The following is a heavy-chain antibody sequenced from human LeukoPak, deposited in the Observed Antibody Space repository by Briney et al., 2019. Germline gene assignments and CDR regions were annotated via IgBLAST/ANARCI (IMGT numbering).Heavy chain of an antibody. V-gene: IGHV1-3*01. Sequence: GASVKVSCKASGYTFTSYAMHWVRQAPGQRLEWMGWINAGNGNTKYSQKFQGRVTITRDTSASTAYMELSSLRSEDTALYYCARDGIYGDCDIWGQGTMVTVSS. J-gene: IGHJ3*02. CDR3: ARDGIYGDCDI. CDR2: INAGNGNT. D-gene: IGHD4-17*01. CDR1: GYTFTSYA.